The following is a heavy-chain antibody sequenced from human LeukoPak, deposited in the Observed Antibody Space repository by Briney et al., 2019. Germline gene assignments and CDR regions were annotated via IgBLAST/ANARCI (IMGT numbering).Heavy chain of an antibody. CDR2: ISYDGSNK. CDR3: ARDLGYYYGSGSYYY. D-gene: IGHD3-10*01. CDR1: GFTFRSYA. V-gene: IGHV3-30-3*01. J-gene: IGHJ4*02. Sequence: PGRSLRLSCAASGFTFRSYAMHWVRQAPGKGLEWVAVISYDGSNKFYAESVKGRFTISRDNSKNTLSLQMNSLRAEDTAVYYCARDLGYYYGSGSYYYWGQGTLVTVSS.